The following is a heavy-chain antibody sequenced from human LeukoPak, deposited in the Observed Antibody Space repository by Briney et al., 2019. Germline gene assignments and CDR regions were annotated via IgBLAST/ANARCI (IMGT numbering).Heavy chain of an antibody. D-gene: IGHD3-22*01. Sequence: ASVKVSCKASGYTFTSYGISWVRQAPGQGLEWMGWISAYNGNTNYAQKLQGRATMTTDTSTSTAYMELRSLRSDDTAVYYCARDAQWLLRLYYYGMDVWGQGTTVTVSS. CDR1: GYTFTSYG. J-gene: IGHJ6*02. CDR3: ARDAQWLLRLYYYGMDV. CDR2: ISAYNGNT. V-gene: IGHV1-18*01.